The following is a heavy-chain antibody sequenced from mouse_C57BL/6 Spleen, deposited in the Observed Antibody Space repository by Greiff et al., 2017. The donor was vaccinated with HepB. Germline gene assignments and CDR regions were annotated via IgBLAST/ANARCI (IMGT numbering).Heavy chain of an antibody. V-gene: IGHV1-15*01. CDR3: TREVYYYGSSSWCAY. CDR1: GYTFTDYE. D-gene: IGHD1-1*01. Sequence: QVQLQQSGAELVRPGASVTLSCKASGYTFTDYEMHWVKQTPVHGLEWIGAIDPETGGTAYNQKFKGKAILTADKSSSTAYMELRSLTSEDSAVYYCTREVYYYGSSSWCAYWGQGTLVTVSA. J-gene: IGHJ3*01. CDR2: IDPETGGT.